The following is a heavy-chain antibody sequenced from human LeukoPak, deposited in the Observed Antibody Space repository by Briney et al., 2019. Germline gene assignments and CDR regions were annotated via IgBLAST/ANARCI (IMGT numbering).Heavy chain of an antibody. CDR2: ISAYNGNT. J-gene: IGHJ4*02. CDR1: GYTFTSYG. V-gene: IGHV1-18*01. D-gene: IGHD3-3*01. CDR3: ARVGDPYGSGFLEWLLTQFGYFDY. Sequence: ASVKVSCKASGYTFTSYGISWVRQAPGQGLEWMGWISAYNGNTNYAQKLQGRVTMTTDTSTSTAYMELRSLRSDDTAVYYCARVGDPYGSGFLEWLLTQFGYFDYWGQGTLVTVSS.